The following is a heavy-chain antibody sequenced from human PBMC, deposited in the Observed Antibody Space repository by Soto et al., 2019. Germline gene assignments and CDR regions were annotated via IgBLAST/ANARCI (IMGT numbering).Heavy chain of an antibody. CDR3: IRVRERYYFDY. CDR1: GFTFSDHY. CDR2: IRKKVNSYTT. Sequence: EVQLVESGGGLVQPGGSLRLSCAASGFTFSDHYMDWLRQAPGKGLEWVGRIRKKVNSYTTEYAASVKGRFTISRDDSKTSLYLQMNSLKTEDTALYYCIRVRERYYFDYWGQGTQVTVSS. J-gene: IGHJ4*02. V-gene: IGHV3-72*01.